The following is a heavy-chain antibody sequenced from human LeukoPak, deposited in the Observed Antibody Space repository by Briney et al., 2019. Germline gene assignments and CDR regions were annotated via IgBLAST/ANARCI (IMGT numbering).Heavy chain of an antibody. V-gene: IGHV3-48*02. CDR2: ISSTSSTI. Sequence: GGSLRLSCAASGYPFSSFSMNWVRQAPGKGLEWVSYISSTSSTIYYADSVKGRFTVSRDNAKNSLYLQMNSLRDDDTAVYYCARGGGGSYYHLLDYWGQGTLVTVSS. CDR3: ARGGGGSYYHLLDY. CDR1: GYPFSSFS. D-gene: IGHD1-26*01. J-gene: IGHJ4*02.